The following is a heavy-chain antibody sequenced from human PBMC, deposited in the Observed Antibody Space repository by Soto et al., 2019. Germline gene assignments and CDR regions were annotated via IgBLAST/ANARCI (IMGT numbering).Heavy chain of an antibody. D-gene: IGHD3-10*01. J-gene: IGHJ4*02. Sequence: EVQLLESGGGLVQPGGSLRLSCAASGFTFSSYAMSWVRQAPGKGLEWVSAISGSGGSTYYADSVKGRFTISRDNSKNTLYLQMNSLRAEDTAVYYCAKGRYDGSGSYRGVADYWGQGTLVTVSS. V-gene: IGHV3-23*01. CDR2: ISGSGGST. CDR3: AKGRYDGSGSYRGVADY. CDR1: GFTFSSYA.